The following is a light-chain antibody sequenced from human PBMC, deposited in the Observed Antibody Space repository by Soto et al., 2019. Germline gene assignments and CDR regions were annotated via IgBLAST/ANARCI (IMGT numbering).Light chain of an antibody. J-gene: IGLJ1*01. CDR1: SSDVGGYNY. CDR2: DVS. CDR3: SSYPSRSTCYV. V-gene: IGLV2-14*01. Sequence: QSVLTQPASVSGSPGQSITISCTGTSSDVGGYNYVSWYQQHPGKAPKLMIYDVSNRPSGVSNRFSGSKSGNTASLTISGLQAEDEADYYCSSYPSRSTCYVFGTGTKLTVL.